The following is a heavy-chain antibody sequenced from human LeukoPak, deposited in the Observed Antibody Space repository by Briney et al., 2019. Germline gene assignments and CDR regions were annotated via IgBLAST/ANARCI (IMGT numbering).Heavy chain of an antibody. CDR3: AREAAGTGYYFDY. Sequence: PGGSLRLSCAASGFTFSSSGMSWVRQAPGKGLEWVSVIYSGGSTYYADSVKGRFTISRDNSKNTLYLQMNSLRAEDTAVYYCAREAAGTGYYFDYWGQGTLVTVSS. V-gene: IGHV3-53*01. CDR1: GFTFSSSG. J-gene: IGHJ4*02. D-gene: IGHD6-13*01. CDR2: IYSGGST.